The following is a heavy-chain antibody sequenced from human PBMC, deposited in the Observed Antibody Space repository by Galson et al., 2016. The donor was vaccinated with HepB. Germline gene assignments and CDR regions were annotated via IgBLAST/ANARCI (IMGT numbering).Heavy chain of an antibody. D-gene: IGHD1-26*01. J-gene: IGHJ6*03. CDR2: ISYSGST. CDR1: GGSISDYY. CDR3: ARTYSGAYYGFFYYLDV. V-gene: IGHV4-59*01. Sequence: SETLSLTCTVSGGSISDYYWTWVRQPPGKGLEWIGYISYSGSTNYNPSLKSRVTISVDTSKNQFSLKLNSVTSADTAVYYCARTYSGAYYGFFYYLDVWGQGTTVTVSS.